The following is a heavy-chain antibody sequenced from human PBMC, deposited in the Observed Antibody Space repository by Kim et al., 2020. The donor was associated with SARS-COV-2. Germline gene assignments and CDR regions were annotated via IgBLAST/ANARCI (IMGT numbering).Heavy chain of an antibody. Sequence: SETLSLTCTVSGGSISSGGYYWSWIRQHPGKGLEWIGYIYYSGSTYYNPSLKSRVTISVDTSKNQFSLKLSSVTAADTAVYYCAREITGKNFDYWGQGTLVTVSS. CDR1: GGSISSGGYY. D-gene: IGHD1-20*01. CDR2: IYYSGST. V-gene: IGHV4-31*03. CDR3: AREITGKNFDY. J-gene: IGHJ4*02.